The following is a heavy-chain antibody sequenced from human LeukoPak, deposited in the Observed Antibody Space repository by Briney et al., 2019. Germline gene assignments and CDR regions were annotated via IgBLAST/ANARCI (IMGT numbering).Heavy chain of an antibody. Sequence: GGSLRLSCAASGFTFSDYYMSWIRQAPGKGLEWVSYISSSGSTIYYADSVKGRFTISRDNAKNSLHLQMNSLRAEDTAVYYCARGYGHYYYYYYMDVWGKGTTVTVSS. J-gene: IGHJ6*03. V-gene: IGHV3-11*01. D-gene: IGHD3-16*01. CDR2: ISSSGSTI. CDR1: GFTFSDYY. CDR3: ARGYGHYYYYYYMDV.